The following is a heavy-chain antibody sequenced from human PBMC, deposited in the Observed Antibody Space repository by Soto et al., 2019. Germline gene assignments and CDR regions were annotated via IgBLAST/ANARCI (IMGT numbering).Heavy chain of an antibody. V-gene: IGHV4-34*01. D-gene: IGHD3-10*01. CDR3: ARSGHHFDY. CDR2: SNHTGHT. Sequence: QVQLQQWGAGLLKPSETLSLTCAVYGGSFNDYYWSWIRQPPGKGREGLGESNHTGHTNYNPSLKSRVTISVDTSKHQFSLKMTSVTAADTAVYYCARSGHHFDYWGQGTLVTVSS. CDR1: GGSFNDYY. J-gene: IGHJ4*02.